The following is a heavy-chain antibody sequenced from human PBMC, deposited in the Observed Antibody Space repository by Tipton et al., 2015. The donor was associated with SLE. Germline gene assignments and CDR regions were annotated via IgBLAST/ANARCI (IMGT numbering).Heavy chain of an antibody. CDR2: IYYSGST. J-gene: IGHJ3*02. Sequence: TLSLTCTVSGGSISSGGYYWSWIRQHPGKGLEWIGYIYYSGSTYYNPSLKSRVTISVDTSKNQFSLKLSSVTAADTAVYYCARGRGYYDSSGPYAFDIWGQGTMVTVSS. CDR3: ARGRGYYDSSGPYAFDI. D-gene: IGHD3-22*01. V-gene: IGHV4-30-4*02. CDR1: GGSISSGGYY.